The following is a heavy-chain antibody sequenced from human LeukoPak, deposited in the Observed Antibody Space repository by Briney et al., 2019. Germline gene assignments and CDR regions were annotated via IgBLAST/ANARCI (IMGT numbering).Heavy chain of an antibody. CDR1: GYTFTSYG. D-gene: IGHD3-10*01. Sequence: ASVKVSCKASGYTFTSYGVSWVRQAPGQGLEWMGIINPSGGSTSYAQKFQGRVTMTRDTSTSTVYMELSSLRSEDTAVYYCARGKVRGVWFDPWGQGTLVTVSS. V-gene: IGHV1-46*01. J-gene: IGHJ5*02. CDR2: INPSGGST. CDR3: ARGKVRGVWFDP.